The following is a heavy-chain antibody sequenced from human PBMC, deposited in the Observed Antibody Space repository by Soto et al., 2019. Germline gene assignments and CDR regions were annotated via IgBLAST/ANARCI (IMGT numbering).Heavy chain of an antibody. CDR2: ISGSGGST. CDR1: GFTFSSYA. V-gene: IGHV3-23*01. D-gene: IGHD6-19*01. Sequence: GGSLRLSCAASGFTFSSYAMSWVRQAPGKGLEWVSAISGSGGSTCYADSVKGRFTISRDNSKNTLYLQMNSLRAEDTAVYYCAKDSSGWLAVAGTDAFDIWGQGTMVTVSS. J-gene: IGHJ3*02. CDR3: AKDSSGWLAVAGTDAFDI.